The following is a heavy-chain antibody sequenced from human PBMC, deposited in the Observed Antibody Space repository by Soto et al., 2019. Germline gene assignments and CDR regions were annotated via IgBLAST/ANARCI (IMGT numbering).Heavy chain of an antibody. V-gene: IGHV4-39*01. CDR1: GGSISSSSYY. D-gene: IGHD2-8*01. CDR3: ARRGYYAISAFDI. Sequence: QLQLQESGPGLVKPSETLSLTCTVSGGSISSSSYYWGWIRQPPGKGLEWIGSIYYSGSTYYNPSITRRVTISVDTSKNQFSLKLSSVTAADTAVYYCARRGYYAISAFDIWGQGTMVTVSS. CDR2: IYYSGST. J-gene: IGHJ3*02.